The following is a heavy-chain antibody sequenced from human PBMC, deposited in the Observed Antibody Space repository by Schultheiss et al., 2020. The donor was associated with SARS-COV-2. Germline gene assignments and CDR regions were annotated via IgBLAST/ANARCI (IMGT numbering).Heavy chain of an antibody. CDR2: IWYDGSNK. J-gene: IGHJ6*02. CDR1: GFTFSSYG. Sequence: GGSLRLSCAASGFTFSSYGMHWVRQAPGKGLEWVAVIWYDGSNKYYADSVKGRFTISRDNSKNTLYLQMNSLRAEDTAVYYCARDPNGRFLEWLLLREVPGGMDVWGQGTTVTVSS. CDR3: ARDPNGRFLEWLLLREVPGGMDV. D-gene: IGHD3-3*01. V-gene: IGHV3-33*01.